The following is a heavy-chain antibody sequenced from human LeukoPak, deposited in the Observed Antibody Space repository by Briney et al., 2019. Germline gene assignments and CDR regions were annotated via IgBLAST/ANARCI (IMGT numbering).Heavy chain of an antibody. V-gene: IGHV3-21*01. CDR3: ARANPPAISFFDW. CDR2: ISGSSGSI. CDR1: GFTFSGYS. Sequence: GGSLRLSCPASGFTFSGYSMNWVRLAPGKGLEWVSFISGSSGSIYYADSVKGRFTISRDNAKNSLDLQMNSLRAEDTAVYYCARANPPAISFFDWWGQGTLVSVSS. J-gene: IGHJ4*02. D-gene: IGHD3-9*01.